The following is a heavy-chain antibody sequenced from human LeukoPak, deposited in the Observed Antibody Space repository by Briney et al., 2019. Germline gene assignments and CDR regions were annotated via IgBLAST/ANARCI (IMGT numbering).Heavy chain of an antibody. CDR3: AREDFWTGYYTGMEFDY. CDR1: GLTFSRHW. J-gene: IGHJ4*02. CDR2: IKQDGSEK. D-gene: IGHD3/OR15-3a*01. V-gene: IGHV3-7*01. Sequence: GGSLRLSCAASGLTFSRHWMSWVRQAPGKGLEWVANIKQDGSEKYYVDSVKGRFTISRDNAKNSLYLQMNSLRAEDTAVYFCAREDFWTGYYTGMEFDYWGQGTLVTASS.